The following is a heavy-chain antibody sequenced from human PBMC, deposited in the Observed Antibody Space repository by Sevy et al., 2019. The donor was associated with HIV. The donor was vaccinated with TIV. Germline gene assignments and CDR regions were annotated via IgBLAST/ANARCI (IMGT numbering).Heavy chain of an antibody. CDR1: GGSTDRYY. D-gene: IGHD6-6*01. CDR2: IYASGST. Sequence: SETLSLTCSVSGGSTDRYYWSWIRQPAGKGLEWIGRIYASGSTAYNPSLQSRVSISIDKSKNRFSLSLTSLTAADTGVYYCARELPFATSSAWGQGTRVTVSS. CDR3: ARELPFATSSA. J-gene: IGHJ5*02. V-gene: IGHV4-4*07.